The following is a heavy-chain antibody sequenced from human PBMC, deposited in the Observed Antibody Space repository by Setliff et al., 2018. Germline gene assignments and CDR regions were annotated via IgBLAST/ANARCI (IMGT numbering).Heavy chain of an antibody. CDR3: TRHEDRNKCTSSSCYRENDAFDV. J-gene: IGHJ3*01. CDR1: GYIFTNYW. CDR2: IYPGDSDT. Sequence: GEALTISCKASGYIFTNYWIGWVRQMPGKGLEWMGVIYPGDSDTRYSPSFQGQVTISADKSINTAYLQWSSLKASDTAIYYCTRHEDRNKCTSSSCYRENDAFDVWGQGAMVTVSS. D-gene: IGHD2-2*01. V-gene: IGHV5-51*01.